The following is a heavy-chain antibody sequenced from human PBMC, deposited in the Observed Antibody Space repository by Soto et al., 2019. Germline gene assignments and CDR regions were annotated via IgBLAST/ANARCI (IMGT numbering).Heavy chain of an antibody. V-gene: IGHV4-59*12. J-gene: IGHJ4*02. CDR2: IYYSGNT. CDR1: GGSISRYY. CDR3: ARASYYFDY. Sequence: PSETLSLTCTVSGGSISRYYWGWIRQPPGKGLEWIGYIYYSGNTNYNPSLKSRVTISLDTSKNQFSLKLTSVTAADTAVYYCARASYYFDYWGQGTLVTVSS.